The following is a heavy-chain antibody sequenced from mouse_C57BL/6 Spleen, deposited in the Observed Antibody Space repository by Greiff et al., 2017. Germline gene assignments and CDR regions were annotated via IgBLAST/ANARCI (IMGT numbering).Heavy chain of an antibody. Sequence: QVQLQQSGAELVKPGASVKMSCKASGYTFTSYWITWVKQRPGQGLEWIGDIYPGSGSTNYNEKFKSKATLTVDTSSSTAYMRLSSLTSEDSAVYYCATGNFYAKGYWGQGTSVTVSS. D-gene: IGHD2-1*01. V-gene: IGHV1-55*01. J-gene: IGHJ4*01. CDR3: ATGNFYAKGY. CDR2: IYPGSGST. CDR1: GYTFTSYW.